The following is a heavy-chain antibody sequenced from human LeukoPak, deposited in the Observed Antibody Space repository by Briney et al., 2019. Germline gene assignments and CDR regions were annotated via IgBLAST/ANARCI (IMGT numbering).Heavy chain of an antibody. CDR3: AKDRWFGEFLTNYFDY. D-gene: IGHD3-10*01. J-gene: IGHJ4*02. CDR2: ISYDGSNK. Sequence: GRSLRLSCAASGFTFSSYGMHWVRQAPGKGLEWVAVISYDGSNKYYADSVKGRFTIPRDNSKNTLYLQMNSLRAEDTAVYYCAKDRWFGEFLTNYFDYWGQGTLVTVSS. CDR1: GFTFSSYG. V-gene: IGHV3-30*18.